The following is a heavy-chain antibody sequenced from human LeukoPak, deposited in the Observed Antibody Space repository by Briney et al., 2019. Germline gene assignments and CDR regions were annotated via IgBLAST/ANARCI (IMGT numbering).Heavy chain of an antibody. D-gene: IGHD3-10*01. V-gene: IGHV4-34*01. CDR3: ARGHYYGSLDY. CDR1: GGSFSGYY. Sequence: SETLSLTCAVYGGSFSGYYWSWIRQPPGKGLEWIGEINHTGSTNYNPSLKSRVTISVDTSKNQFSLKLSSVTAADKAVYYCARGHYYGSLDYWGQGTKVSVSS. CDR2: INHTGST. J-gene: IGHJ4*02.